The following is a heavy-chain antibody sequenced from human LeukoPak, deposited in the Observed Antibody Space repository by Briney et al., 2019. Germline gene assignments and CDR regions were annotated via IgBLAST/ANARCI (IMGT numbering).Heavy chain of an antibody. CDR3: ARVRYSYGPVYFDY. CDR1: GGSISSYY. Sequence: SETLSLTCTVSGGSISSYYWSWIRQPLGKGLEWIGYIYYSGSTNYNPSLKSRVTISVDTSKNQFSLKLSSVTAADTAVYYCARVRYSYGPVYFDYWGQGTLVTVSS. J-gene: IGHJ4*02. V-gene: IGHV4-59*12. D-gene: IGHD5-18*01. CDR2: IYYSGST.